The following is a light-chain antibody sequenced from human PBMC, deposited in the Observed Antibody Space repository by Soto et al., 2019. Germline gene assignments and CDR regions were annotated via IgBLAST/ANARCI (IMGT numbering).Light chain of an antibody. CDR3: QQYYNWPRT. CDR1: QSVSSN. CDR2: DAS. Sequence: EIVMTQSPATLSVSPGERATLSCRASQSVSSNLGWYQQKPGQAPRLLIYDASTTAAGIPARFSGSGSGTEFTLTISNLQSEDFALYYCQQYYNWPRTCGQGTKVEIK. J-gene: IGKJ1*01. V-gene: IGKV3-15*01.